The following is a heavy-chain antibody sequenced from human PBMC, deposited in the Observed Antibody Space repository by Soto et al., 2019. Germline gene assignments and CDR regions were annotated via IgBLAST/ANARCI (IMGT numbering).Heavy chain of an antibody. V-gene: IGHV3-30*18. CDR2: ISYDVSNK. J-gene: IGHJ4*02. Sequence: PGGSLSLSCAASGFTFSSYGMHWVRQAPGKGLEWVAVISYDVSNKYYADSVKGRFTISRDNSKNTLYLQMNSLRAEDTAVYYCEKDRWLYYFDYWGQGTLVTVSS. D-gene: IGHD5-12*01. CDR1: GFTFSSYG. CDR3: EKDRWLYYFDY.